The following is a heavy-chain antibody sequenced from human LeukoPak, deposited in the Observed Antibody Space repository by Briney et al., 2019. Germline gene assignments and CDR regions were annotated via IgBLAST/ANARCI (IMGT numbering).Heavy chain of an antibody. J-gene: IGHJ4*02. CDR2: IWYDGSNK. CDR3: AKDFTYYGSGSHYDYYFDY. D-gene: IGHD3-10*01. V-gene: IGHV3-33*06. Sequence: GRSLRLSCAASGFTFSSYGMHWVRQAPGKGLEWVAVIWYDGSNKYYADSVKGRFTISRDNSKNTLYLQMNSLRAEDTAVYYCAKDFTYYGSGSHYDYYFDYWGQGTLVTVSS. CDR1: GFTFSSYG.